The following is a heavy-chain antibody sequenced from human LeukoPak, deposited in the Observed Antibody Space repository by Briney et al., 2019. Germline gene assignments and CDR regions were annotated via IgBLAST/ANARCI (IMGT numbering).Heavy chain of an antibody. D-gene: IGHD3-10*01. V-gene: IGHV3-23*01. Sequence: GGSLRLSCLASGFTFSNFGMSWVRHTPGKGLEWVSAISESGDATFYADSVQGRFTISRDNSKNTLYLQMNSLGADDTAVYYCASHYGSGSNNLLDPWGQGTLVTVSS. CDR2: ISESGDAT. J-gene: IGHJ5*02. CDR3: ASHYGSGSNNLLDP. CDR1: GFTFSNFG.